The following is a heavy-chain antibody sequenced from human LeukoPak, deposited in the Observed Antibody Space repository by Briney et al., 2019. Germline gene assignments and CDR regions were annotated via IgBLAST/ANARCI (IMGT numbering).Heavy chain of an antibody. D-gene: IGHD5-18*01. Sequence: SETLSLTCAVYGGPFSGYYWSWIRQPPGKGLEWIGEINHSGSTNYNPSLKSRVTISVDTSKNQFSLKLSSVTAADTAVYYCARDRDTAMAHYFDYWGQGTLVTVSS. V-gene: IGHV4-34*01. CDR3: ARDRDTAMAHYFDY. CDR1: GGPFSGYY. CDR2: INHSGST. J-gene: IGHJ4*02.